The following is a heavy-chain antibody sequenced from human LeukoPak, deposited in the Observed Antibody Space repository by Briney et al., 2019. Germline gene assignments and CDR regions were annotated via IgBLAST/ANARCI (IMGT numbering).Heavy chain of an antibody. J-gene: IGHJ5*02. V-gene: IGHV1-69*04. CDR1: GGTFSSYA. D-gene: IGHD1-26*01. Sequence: GASVKVSCKASGGTFSSYAISWVRQAPGQGLEWMGRIITILGIANYAQKFQGRVTITADKSTSTAYMELSSLRSEDTAVYYCARVGKQEAGRNWFDPWGQGTLVTVSS. CDR3: ARVGKQEAGRNWFDP. CDR2: IITILGIA.